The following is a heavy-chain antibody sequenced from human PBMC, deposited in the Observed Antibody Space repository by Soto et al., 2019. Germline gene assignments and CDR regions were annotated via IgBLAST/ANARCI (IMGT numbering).Heavy chain of an antibody. CDR3: ARAVAVAAEFDY. V-gene: IGHV1-3*01. D-gene: IGHD6-19*01. Sequence: ASVKVSCKASGYTFTGYAMHWVRQAPGQRLEWMGWINAGNGNTKYSQKFQGRVTITRDTSASTAYMELSSLRSEDTAVYYCARAVAVAAEFDYRAQRTLVTVSS. CDR2: INAGNGNT. J-gene: IGHJ4*02. CDR1: GYTFTGYA.